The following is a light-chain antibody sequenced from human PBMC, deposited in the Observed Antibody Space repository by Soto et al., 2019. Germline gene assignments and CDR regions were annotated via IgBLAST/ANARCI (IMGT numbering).Light chain of an antibody. Sequence: EIVLTQSPGTLSLSPGERATLSCRASQSISRNYLGWYQQNVGQAPRLLIYGASNRATGIPGRFSGSASGTDFTLTISRLEPEDFAVYYWQHYGSSPRVFGGGTKVEIK. CDR2: GAS. V-gene: IGKV3-20*01. CDR1: QSISRNY. J-gene: IGKJ4*01. CDR3: QHYGSSPRV.